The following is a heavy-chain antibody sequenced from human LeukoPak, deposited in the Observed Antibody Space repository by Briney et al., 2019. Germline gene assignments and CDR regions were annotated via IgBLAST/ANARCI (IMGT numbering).Heavy chain of an antibody. V-gene: IGHV4-31*03. J-gene: IGHJ3*02. D-gene: IGHD3-3*01. Sequence: SQTLSLTCTVSGGSISSGGYYWSWIRQHPGEGLEWIGYIYYSGSTYYNPSLKSRVTISVDTSKNQFSLKLSSVTAADTAVYYCARTYTIFGVVIIRDAFDIWGQGTMVTVSS. CDR2: IYYSGST. CDR3: ARTYTIFGVVIIRDAFDI. CDR1: GGSISSGGYY.